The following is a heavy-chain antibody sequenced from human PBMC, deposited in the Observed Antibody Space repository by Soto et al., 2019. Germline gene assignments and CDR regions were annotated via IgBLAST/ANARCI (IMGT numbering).Heavy chain of an antibody. D-gene: IGHD6-13*01. J-gene: IGHJ4*02. V-gene: IGHV3-33*01. CDR3: ARDPSSTIPLYYFDY. CDR2: IWYDGSNK. Sequence: GGSLRLSCAASGFTFSSYGMHWVRQAPGKGLEWVAVIWYDGSNKYYADSVKGRFTISRDNSKNTLYLQMNSLRAEDTAVYYCARDPSSTIPLYYFDYWGQGTLVTVSS. CDR1: GFTFSSYG.